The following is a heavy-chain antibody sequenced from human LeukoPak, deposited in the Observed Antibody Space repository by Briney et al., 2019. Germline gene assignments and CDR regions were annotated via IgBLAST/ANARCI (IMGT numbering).Heavy chain of an antibody. Sequence: GGSLRLSCAASGFTFDDYAMPWVRQAPGKGLEWVSGISWNSGSIGYADSVKGRFTISRDNAKNSLYLQMNSLRAEDTALYYCAKDIYSSSSGAFDYWGQGTLVTVSS. CDR3: AKDIYSSSSGAFDY. D-gene: IGHD6-6*01. CDR1: GFTFDDYA. J-gene: IGHJ4*02. V-gene: IGHV3-9*01. CDR2: ISWNSGSI.